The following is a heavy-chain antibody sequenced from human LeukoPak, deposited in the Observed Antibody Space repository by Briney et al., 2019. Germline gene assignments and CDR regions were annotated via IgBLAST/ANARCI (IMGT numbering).Heavy chain of an antibody. CDR2: IYVIGST. Sequence: SETLSVTCTVAGGSISSYYWSWIRQPAGKGLQWIWLIYVIGSTTYNPSLKSRVTTSVDTSTNQFSLNLNSVTAADTAVYYCARVEYSSGWYPRDYWGQGTLVTVSS. V-gene: IGHV4-4*07. CDR3: ARVEYSSGWYPRDY. J-gene: IGHJ4*02. D-gene: IGHD6-19*01. CDR1: GGSISSYY.